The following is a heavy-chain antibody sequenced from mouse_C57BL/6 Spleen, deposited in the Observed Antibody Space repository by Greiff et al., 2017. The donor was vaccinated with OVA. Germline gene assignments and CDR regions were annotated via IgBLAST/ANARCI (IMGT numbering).Heavy chain of an antibody. D-gene: IGHD1-1*01. CDR3: ARSPITTVVPHYFDY. V-gene: IGHV14-2*01. CDR1: GFNIKDYY. CDR2: IDPEDGET. J-gene: IGHJ2*01. Sequence: VQLQQSGAELVKPGASVKLSCTASGFNIKDYYMHWVKQRTEQGLEWIGRIDPEDGETKYAPKFKGKATITADTSSNTAYLQLSSLTSEDTAVYYYARSPITTVVPHYFDYWGQGTTLTVSS.